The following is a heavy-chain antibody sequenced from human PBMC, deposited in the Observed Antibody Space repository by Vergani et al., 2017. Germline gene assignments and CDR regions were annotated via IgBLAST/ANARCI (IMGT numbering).Heavy chain of an antibody. V-gene: IGHV4-39*07. CDR3: AREVWGSGWLIDY. CDR2: IYYSGST. J-gene: IGHJ4*02. Sequence: QLQLPESGPGLVKPSETLSLTCTVSGGSISSSSYYWGWIRQPPGKGLEWIGSIYYSGSTYYNPSLKSRVTISVDTSKNQFSLKLSSVTAADTAVYYCAREVWGSGWLIDYWGQGTLVTVSS. D-gene: IGHD6-19*01. CDR1: GGSISSSSYY.